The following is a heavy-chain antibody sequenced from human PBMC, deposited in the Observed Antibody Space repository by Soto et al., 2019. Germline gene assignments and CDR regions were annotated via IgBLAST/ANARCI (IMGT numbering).Heavy chain of an antibody. CDR3: ARQTVRVSGYCSGGSCYPQSDWFDP. Sequence: SQTLSLTCAISGDSVSSNSAAWNWIRQSPSRGLEWLGRTYYRSKWYNDYAVSVKSRITINPDTSKNQFSLQLNSVTPEDTAVYYRARQTVRVSGYCSGGSCYPQSDWFDPWGQGTLVTVS. D-gene: IGHD2-15*01. J-gene: IGHJ5*02. CDR1: GDSVSSNSAA. V-gene: IGHV6-1*01. CDR2: TYYRSKWYN.